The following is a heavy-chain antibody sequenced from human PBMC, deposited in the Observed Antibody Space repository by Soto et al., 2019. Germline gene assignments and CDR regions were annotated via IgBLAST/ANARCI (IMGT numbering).Heavy chain of an antibody. CDR1: GGSISSGGYS. J-gene: IGHJ5*02. CDR3: ARVPGP. V-gene: IGHV4-30-2*01. Sequence: KPSETLSLTCAVSGGSISSGGYSWSWIRHPPGKGLDWIGYIYHSGSTYYNPSLKSRVTISVDRSKNQFSLKLSSVTAADTAVYYCARVPGPWGQGTLVTVSS. CDR2: IYHSGST.